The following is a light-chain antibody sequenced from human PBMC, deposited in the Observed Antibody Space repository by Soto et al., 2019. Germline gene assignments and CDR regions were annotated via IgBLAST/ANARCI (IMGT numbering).Light chain of an antibody. J-gene: IGKJ2*01. CDR1: HTVVNDY. Sequence: VLTQSPGTVSLSPGERATLSCGASHTVVNDYLAWYQQRPGQAPRLLLYGVSRRATGIPDRSSGSGSGTEFTLTISSLQSEDFAVYYCQQYNNWAYTFGQGTKVDIK. V-gene: IGKV3-20*01. CDR3: QQYNNWAYT. CDR2: GVS.